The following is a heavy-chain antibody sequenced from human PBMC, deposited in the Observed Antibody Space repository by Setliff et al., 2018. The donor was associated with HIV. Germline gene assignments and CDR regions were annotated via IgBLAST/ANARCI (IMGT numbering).Heavy chain of an antibody. Sequence: ASVKVSCKASGYTFTDYYIHWVRQAPGQGLEWMGRINPSNGGTNYAQKFQGRVTMTRDTSISTAYMELSRLRSDDTAVYYCARDGYYDSSGYSAFDIWGQGTRVTVSS. D-gene: IGHD3-22*01. CDR2: INPSNGGT. CDR3: ARDGYYDSSGYSAFDI. V-gene: IGHV1-2*06. J-gene: IGHJ3*02. CDR1: GYTFTDYY.